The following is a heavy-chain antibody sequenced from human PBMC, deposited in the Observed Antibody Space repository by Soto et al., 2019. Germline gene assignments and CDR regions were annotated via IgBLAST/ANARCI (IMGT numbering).Heavy chain of an antibody. CDR1: GASISSGDYY. Sequence: SETLSLTCSVSGASISSGDYYWSWIRQAPGKGLEWIGHIYYSGSTHYKASLKSRVTISVDTPKTQFTLNLTSVTAADTALYYCAIMGLAYGAISVWGLGTHVTISS. V-gene: IGHV4-30-4*01. J-gene: IGHJ4*02. D-gene: IGHD2-8*01. CDR2: IYYSGST. CDR3: AIMGLAYGAISV.